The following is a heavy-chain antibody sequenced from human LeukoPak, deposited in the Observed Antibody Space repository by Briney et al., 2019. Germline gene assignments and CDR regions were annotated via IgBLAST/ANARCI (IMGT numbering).Heavy chain of an antibody. D-gene: IGHD1-26*01. CDR2: IHYSGST. CDR1: GGSISTYY. J-gene: IGHJ5*02. CDR3: ARHAVYSGDYSFWFDP. V-gene: IGHV4-59*08. Sequence: SETLSLTCTVSGGSISTYYWSWIRQPPGKGLEWIGYIHYSGSTNYSPSLKSRVSISVDTSKNLFSLSLSSVTAADTAVYYCARHAVYSGDYSFWFDPWGLGTLVTVSS.